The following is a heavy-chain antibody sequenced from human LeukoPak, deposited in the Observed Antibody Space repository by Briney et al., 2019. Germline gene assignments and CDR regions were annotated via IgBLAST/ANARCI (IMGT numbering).Heavy chain of an antibody. CDR1: GGSFSGYY. Sequence: PSETLSLTCAVYGGSFSGYYWSWLRQAPGKGLEWIGEIVHFGRTNYNPSLKSRVALSVDTSKNQFSLRLRSVTAADTAVYYCARGDRYSYYTMDVWGQGTTVTVSS. J-gene: IGHJ6*02. V-gene: IGHV4-34*01. CDR3: ARGDRYSYYTMDV. CDR2: IVHFGRT. D-gene: IGHD1-14*01.